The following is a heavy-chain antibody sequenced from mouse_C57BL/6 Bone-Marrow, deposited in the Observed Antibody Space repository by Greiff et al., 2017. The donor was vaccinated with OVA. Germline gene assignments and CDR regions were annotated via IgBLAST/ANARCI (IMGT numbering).Heavy chain of an antibody. CDR3: MRYGSYWYFDV. Sequence: EVMLVESGGGLVQPGGSRGLSCEGSGFTFSGFWMSWVRQTPGKTLEWIGDINSDGSAINYAPSIKDRFTIFRDNDKSTLYLQMSNVRSEDTATYFCMRYGSYWYFDVWGTGTTVTDSS. J-gene: IGHJ1*03. CDR2: INSDGSAI. V-gene: IGHV11-2*01. CDR1: GFTFSGFW. D-gene: IGHD1-1*01.